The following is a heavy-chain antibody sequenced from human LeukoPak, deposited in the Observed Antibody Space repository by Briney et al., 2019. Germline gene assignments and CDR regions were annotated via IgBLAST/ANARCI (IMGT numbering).Heavy chain of an antibody. J-gene: IGHJ4*02. V-gene: IGHV3-33*01. CDR2: RWYDGSQK. Sequence: GGSLRLSCAVSGFTFRNAGMHWVRQAPGKGLEWVAVRWYDGSQKYYADSVKGRFTISRDNSKNMLYLHMNSLRAEDTAVYFCARDRGDYNHNFDYWGQGTLVTVSS. CDR3: ARDRGDYNHNFDY. D-gene: IGHD4-17*01. CDR1: GFTFRNAG.